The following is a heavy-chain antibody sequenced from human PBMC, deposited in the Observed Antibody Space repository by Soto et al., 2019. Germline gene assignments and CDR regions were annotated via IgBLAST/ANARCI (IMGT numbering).Heavy chain of an antibody. V-gene: IGHV4-59*01. Sequence: PSEALSLTCTVSGCSISSYYWSWIRQPPGKGLEWIGYIYYSGSTNYNPSLKSRVTISVDTSKNQFSLKLSSVTAADTAVYYCASGTSSSWYGYWGQGTLVTVSS. J-gene: IGHJ4*02. CDR1: GCSISSYY. CDR2: IYYSGST. CDR3: ASGTSSSWYGY. D-gene: IGHD6-13*01.